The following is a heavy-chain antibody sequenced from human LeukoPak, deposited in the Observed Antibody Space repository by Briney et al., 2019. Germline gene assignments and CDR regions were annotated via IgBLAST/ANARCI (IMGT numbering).Heavy chain of an antibody. Sequence: ASVKVSRKTSGYSFTDYYMHWVRQAPGQGLEWMGWINPNSGGTSSAQKFQGRVTMTRDTSITTVYMEVSWLTSDDRAIYYCARADRIDGGPYLIGPWGQGTLVTVS. J-gene: IGHJ5*02. D-gene: IGHD2-21*01. CDR1: GYSFTDYY. CDR3: ARADRIDGGPYLIGP. CDR2: INPNSGGT. V-gene: IGHV1-2*02.